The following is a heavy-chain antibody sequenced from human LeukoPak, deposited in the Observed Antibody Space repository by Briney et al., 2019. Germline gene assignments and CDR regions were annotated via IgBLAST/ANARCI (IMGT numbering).Heavy chain of an antibody. D-gene: IGHD2-2*01. CDR2: TYYKSKWYN. CDR3: ARSIVAVPPARPFDY. Sequence: SQTLSLTCAIFGDGVSSNSAAWNWIRQSPSRGLEWLRRTYYKSKWYNDYAVSVKGRITINADTSKNQFYLQLNSVTPEHAAVYYCARSIVAVPPARPFDYWGQGTLVTVSS. J-gene: IGHJ4*02. CDR1: GDGVSSNSAA. V-gene: IGHV6-1*01.